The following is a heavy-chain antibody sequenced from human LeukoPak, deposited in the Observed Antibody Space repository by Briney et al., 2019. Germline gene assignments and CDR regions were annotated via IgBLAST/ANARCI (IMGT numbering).Heavy chain of an antibody. J-gene: IGHJ4*02. D-gene: IGHD6-13*01. V-gene: IGHV4-4*07. CDR2: IYDNGNT. CDR3: ARGFGSRWCYFDF. CDR1: GDSITYYY. Sequence: SETLSLTCTVSGDSITYYYWSWIRQSAGKGLEWIGRIYDNGNTDYNPSLKSRVTMSIDTSKNQFSLKLSSVTAADTAIYYCARGFGSRWCYFDFWGQGTLVTVSS.